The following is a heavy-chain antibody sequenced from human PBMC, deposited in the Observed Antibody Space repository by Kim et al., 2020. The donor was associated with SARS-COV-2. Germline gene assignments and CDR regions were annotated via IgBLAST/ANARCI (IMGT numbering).Heavy chain of an antibody. V-gene: IGHV4-39*01. D-gene: IGHD3-10*01. CDR2: IYYSGST. CDR1: GGSISSSSYY. CDR3: ARTYYGSGSPGGMDV. J-gene: IGHJ6*02. Sequence: SETLSLTCTVSGGSISSSSYYWGWIRQPPGKGLEWIGSIYYSGSTYYNPSLKSRVTISVDTSKNQFSLKLSPVTAADTAVYYCARTYYGSGSPGGMDVWGQGTTVTVSS.